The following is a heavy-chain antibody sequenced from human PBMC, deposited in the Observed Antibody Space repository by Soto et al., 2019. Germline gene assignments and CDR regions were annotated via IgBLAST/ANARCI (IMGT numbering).Heavy chain of an antibody. J-gene: IGHJ4*02. CDR1: GGSVSSGSYY. CDR3: ARSMVRGVVAFDY. CDR2: IYYSGST. Sequence: SETLSLTCTVSGGSVSSGSYYGSWIRQPPGKGLEWIGYIYYSGSTNYNPSLKSRVTISVDTSKNQFSLKLSSVTAADTAVYYCARSMVRGVVAFDYWGQGTLGTVSS. D-gene: IGHD3-10*01. V-gene: IGHV4-61*01.